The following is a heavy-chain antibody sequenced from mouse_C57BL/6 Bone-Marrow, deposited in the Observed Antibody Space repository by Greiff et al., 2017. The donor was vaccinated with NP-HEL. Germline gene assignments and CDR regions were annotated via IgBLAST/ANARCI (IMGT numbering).Heavy chain of an antibody. D-gene: IGHD2-5*01. CDR2: FYPGSGSI. Sequence: VKLQESGAELVKPGASVKLSCKASGYTFTEYTIHWVKQRSGQGLEWIGWFYPGSGSIKYNEKFKDKATLTADKSSSTVYMELSRLTSEDSAVYFCARHEDYYSNYVWYFDVWGTGTTVTVSS. CDR1: GYTFTEYT. CDR3: ARHEDYYSNYVWYFDV. J-gene: IGHJ1*03. V-gene: IGHV1-62-2*01.